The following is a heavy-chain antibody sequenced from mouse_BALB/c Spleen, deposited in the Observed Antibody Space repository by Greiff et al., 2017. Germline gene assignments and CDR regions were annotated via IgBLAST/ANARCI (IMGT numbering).Heavy chain of an antibody. CDR1: GFSLSRYS. Sequence: VHLVESGPGLVAPSQSLSITCTVSGFSLSRYSVHWVRQPPGKGLEWLGMIWGGGSTDYNSALKSRLSISKDNSKSQVFLKMNSLQTDDTAMYYCARNIYDGYYDYYAMDYWGQGTSVTVSS. V-gene: IGHV2-6-4*01. J-gene: IGHJ4*01. CDR3: ARNIYDGYYDYYAMDY. CDR2: IWGGGST. D-gene: IGHD2-3*01.